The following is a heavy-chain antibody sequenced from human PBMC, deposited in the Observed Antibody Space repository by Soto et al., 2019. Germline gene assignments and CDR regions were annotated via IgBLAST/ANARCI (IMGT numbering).Heavy chain of an antibody. CDR3: ARHPSDIVVVVAATGFDY. V-gene: IGHV4-59*08. D-gene: IGHD2-15*01. J-gene: IGHJ4*02. CDR2: IYYSGST. Sequence: SETLSLTCTVSGGSISSYYWSWIRQPPGKGLEWIGYIYYSGSTNYNPSLKSRVTISVDTSKNQFSLKLSSVTAADTAVYYCARHPSDIVVVVAATGFDYWGQGTLVTVSS. CDR1: GGSISSYY.